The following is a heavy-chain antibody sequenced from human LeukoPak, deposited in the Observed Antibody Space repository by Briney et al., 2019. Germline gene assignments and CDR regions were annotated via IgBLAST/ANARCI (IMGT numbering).Heavy chain of an antibody. V-gene: IGHV1-69*05. CDR3: AGSYGGKYNWFDP. D-gene: IGHD4-23*01. J-gene: IGHJ5*02. CDR2: IIPIFGTA. Sequence: ASVKVSCKASGGTFSSYAISWVRQAPGQGLEWMGGIIPIFGTANYAQKFQGRVTITTDESTSTAYMELSSLRSEDTAVYYCAGSYGGKYNWFDPWGQGTLVTVSS. CDR1: GGTFSSYA.